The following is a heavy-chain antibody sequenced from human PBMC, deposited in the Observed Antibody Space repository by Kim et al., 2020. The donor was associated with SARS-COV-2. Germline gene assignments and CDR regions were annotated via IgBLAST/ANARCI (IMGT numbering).Heavy chain of an antibody. CDR2: INHVGSGT. V-gene: IGHV3-23*03. Sequence: GGSLRLSCAASGFTLGNNDMSWVRQAPGKRLEWVSCINHVGSGTYYADSVKGRFTISRDSSRTTLYLQMNSLRVEDTAADNYMKTNVEVWGQGSTVSVS. J-gene: IGHJ3*01. CDR3: MKTNVEV. CDR1: GFTLGNND.